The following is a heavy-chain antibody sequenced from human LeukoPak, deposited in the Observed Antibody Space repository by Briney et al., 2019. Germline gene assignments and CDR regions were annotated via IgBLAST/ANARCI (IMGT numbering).Heavy chain of an antibody. J-gene: IGHJ5*01. D-gene: IGHD3-10*01. V-gene: IGHV4-61*02. Sequence: PSETLSLTCTVSGGSVSSDSYHWSWIRQPAGKALEWIGRVYLRGTTNYNPSLKGRVTISVDTSKNQFYLNLNSVTAADTATYYCARRVIIINWFDSWGQGTRVTVSS. CDR2: VYLRGTT. CDR3: ARRVIIINWFDS. CDR1: GGSVSSDSYH.